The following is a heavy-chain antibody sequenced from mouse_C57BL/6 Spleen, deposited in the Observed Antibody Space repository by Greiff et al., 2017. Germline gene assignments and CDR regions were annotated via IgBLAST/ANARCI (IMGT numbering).Heavy chain of an antibody. CDR2: IYPGSGST. Sequence: QVQLQQPGAELVKPGASVKMSCKASGYTFTSYWITWVKQRPGPGLEWIGDIYPGSGSTNYNEKFKSKATLTVDTSSSTAYMQLSSLTSEDSAVYYCARPSYYSNQYYYAMDYWGQGTSVTVSS. V-gene: IGHV1-55*01. CDR1: GYTFTSYW. CDR3: ARPSYYSNQYYYAMDY. D-gene: IGHD2-5*01. J-gene: IGHJ4*01.